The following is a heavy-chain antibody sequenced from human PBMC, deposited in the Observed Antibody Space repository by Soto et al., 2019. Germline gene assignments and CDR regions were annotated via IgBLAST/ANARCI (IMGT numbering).Heavy chain of an antibody. D-gene: IGHD5-12*01. CDR1: GFTFSSYG. CDR3: ARSRGYSGYDYSVDY. Sequence: PGGSLRLSCAASGFTFSSYGMHWVRQAPGKGLEWVAVIWYDGSNKYYADSVKGRFTISRDNSKNTLYLQMNSLRAEDTAVYYCARSRGYSGYDYSVDYWGQGTLVTV. V-gene: IGHV3-33*01. CDR2: IWYDGSNK. J-gene: IGHJ4*02.